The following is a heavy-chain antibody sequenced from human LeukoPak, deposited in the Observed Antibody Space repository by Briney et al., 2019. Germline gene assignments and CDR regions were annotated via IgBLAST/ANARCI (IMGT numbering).Heavy chain of an antibody. CDR2: INPNSGAT. Sequence: ASVKVSCKASGYTFTGHYMHWVRQAPGQGLEWMGWINPNSGATTYPQKFEGRVTMTRDTSISTAYMGLSTLSSDDTAVYYCARVGGTIWSGSLDYWGQGTLLTVTS. V-gene: IGHV1-2*02. J-gene: IGHJ4*02. CDR3: ARVGGTIWSGSLDY. CDR1: GYTFTGHY. D-gene: IGHD3-3*01.